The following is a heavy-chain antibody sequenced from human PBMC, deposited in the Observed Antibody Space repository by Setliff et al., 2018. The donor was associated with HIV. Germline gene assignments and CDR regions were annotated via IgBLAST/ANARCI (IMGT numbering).Heavy chain of an antibody. V-gene: IGHV4-30-4*08. D-gene: IGHD3-10*01. CDR1: GGSISSGDYY. CDR2: IYYSGST. CDR3: ARDSGRRNDAFDI. Sequence: SETLSLTCTVSGGSISSGDYYWSWIRQPPGKGLEWIGYIYYSGSTYYNPSLKSRVTISVDTSKNQFSLKLSYVTAADTAVYYCARDSGRRNDAFDIWGQGTMVTVSS. J-gene: IGHJ3*02.